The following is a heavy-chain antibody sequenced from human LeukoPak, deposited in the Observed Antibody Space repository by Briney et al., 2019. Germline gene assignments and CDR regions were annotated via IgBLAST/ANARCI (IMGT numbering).Heavy chain of an antibody. J-gene: IGHJ4*02. D-gene: IGHD2-15*01. CDR1: GGSVSDNY. V-gene: IGHV4-59*02. CDR3: TKNAGRGRPSDL. Sequence: SETLSLTCTVSGGSVSDNYWSWIRQPPGKGLEWIAYVYQSNIANYNPSLSGRGTISLDTSKNQVSLKLRSVTPADTAIYYCTKNAGRGRPSDLWGQGTLVTVS. CDR2: VYQSNIA.